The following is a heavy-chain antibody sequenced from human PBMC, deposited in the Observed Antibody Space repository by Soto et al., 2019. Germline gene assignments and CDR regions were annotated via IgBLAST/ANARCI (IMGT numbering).Heavy chain of an antibody. CDR3: ARYLNYDYVWGSYRPLYHFDY. CDR1: GASISSYY. CDR2: IYYSGST. D-gene: IGHD3-16*02. J-gene: IGHJ4*02. V-gene: IGHV4-59*01. Sequence: SETLSLTCNVSGASISSYYWSWIRQPPGKGLEWIGYIYYSGSTNYNPSLKSRVTISVDTSKNQFSLNLSSVTAADTAVYYCARYLNYDYVWGSYRPLYHFDYWGQGTLVTVSS.